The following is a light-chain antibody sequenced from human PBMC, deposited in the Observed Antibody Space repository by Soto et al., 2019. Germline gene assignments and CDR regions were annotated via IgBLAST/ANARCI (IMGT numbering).Light chain of an antibody. CDR2: GAS. Sequence: EIVLTQSPATLSLSPGERATLSCRASQSVSRYLAWYQQKPGQAPRLLIYGASNRATGIPARFSGSGSGTDFTLTISRLEPEDFAVYYCQQRSNWPPFTFGQGTKLEIK. V-gene: IGKV3-11*01. CDR1: QSVSRY. J-gene: IGKJ2*01. CDR3: QQRSNWPPFT.